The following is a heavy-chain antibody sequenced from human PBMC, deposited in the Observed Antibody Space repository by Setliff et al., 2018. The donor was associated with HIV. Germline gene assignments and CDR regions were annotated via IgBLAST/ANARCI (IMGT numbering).Heavy chain of an antibody. CDR1: GGSISSGSYY. CDR3: EVAGQ. V-gene: IGHV4-61*02. Sequence: SETLSLTCTVSGGSISSGSYYWSWIRQPAGKGLEWIGRIYTSGSTNYNPSLKRRVTISVDTSKNQFSLKLSSVTAADTAVYYCEVAGQWGQGTLVTVSS. CDR2: IYTSGST. D-gene: IGHD6-19*01. J-gene: IGHJ4*02.